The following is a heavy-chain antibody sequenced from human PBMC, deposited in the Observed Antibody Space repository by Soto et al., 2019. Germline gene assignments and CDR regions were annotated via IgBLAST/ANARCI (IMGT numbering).Heavy chain of an antibody. Sequence: QVQLVQSGAEVKKPGASVKVSCKASGYTFTSYGISWVRQAPGQGLEWMGWSSAYNGNTNYAQKLQGRVTMNTDTSPSTAYRELTRMTPDETAVYYCARDSILRFLAWYRCGMDVWGQGTTVTVSS. CDR3: ARDSILRFLAWYRCGMDV. V-gene: IGHV1-18*01. CDR1: GYTFTSYG. J-gene: IGHJ6*02. D-gene: IGHD3-3*01. CDR2: SSAYNGNT.